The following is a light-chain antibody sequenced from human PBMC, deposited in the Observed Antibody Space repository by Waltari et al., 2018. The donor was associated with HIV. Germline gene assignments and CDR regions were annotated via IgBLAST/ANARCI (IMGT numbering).Light chain of an antibody. V-gene: IGLV3-1*01. Sequence: SYELTQPPSVSVSPGQTASITCSGDKLGDRYACWYQQRSGQSPVLVMYQDTKRPSGIPERFSGSNSGNTATLTISGTQAVDEADYYCQAWDSSTNVVFGGGTKLTVL. CDR3: QAWDSSTNVV. CDR2: QDT. J-gene: IGLJ2*01. CDR1: KLGDRY.